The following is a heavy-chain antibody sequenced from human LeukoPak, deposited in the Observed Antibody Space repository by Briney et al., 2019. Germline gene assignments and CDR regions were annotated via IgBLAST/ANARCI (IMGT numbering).Heavy chain of an antibody. CDR2: IGTASDT. Sequence: GGSLRLSCAASGFTFSSFDMHWVRLPTGQGLEWVSTIGTASDTYYPGSVEGRFTLSRDNAKNSLYLQMNSLTAGDTAVYYCARGPPRGKYYYMDVWGKGTTVTVSS. J-gene: IGHJ6*03. D-gene: IGHD1-1*01. CDR1: GFTFSSFD. V-gene: IGHV3-13*01. CDR3: ARGPPRGKYYYMDV.